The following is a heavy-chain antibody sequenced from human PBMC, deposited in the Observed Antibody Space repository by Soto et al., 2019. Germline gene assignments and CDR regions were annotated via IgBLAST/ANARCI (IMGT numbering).Heavy chain of an antibody. Sequence: EVQLLESGGDVVRPGGSLRHSCAASGFTFSSYAMGWVRQAPGKGLEWVAGVSRAGTYTFYADSVRGRFSISRDNSRDSVDLYKNALRGDDTAVYFCVKYTVTEDLGESWGQGTLVSVSS. D-gene: IGHD3-16*01. V-gene: IGHV3-23*01. J-gene: IGHJ5*02. CDR1: GFTFSSYA. CDR3: VKYTVTEDLGES. CDR2: VSRAGTYT.